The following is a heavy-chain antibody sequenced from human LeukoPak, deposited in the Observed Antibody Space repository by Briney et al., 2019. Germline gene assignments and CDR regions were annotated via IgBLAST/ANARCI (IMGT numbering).Heavy chain of an antibody. CDR1: GGSISISSF. D-gene: IGHD4-17*01. V-gene: IGHV4-39*01. CDR2: IYYSGST. J-gene: IGHJ2*01. CDR3: ARPYQDYGDYWYFDL. Sequence: SETLSLTCTVSGGSISISSFWGWIRQPPGRGLEWIATIYYSGSTYYNPSLKSRVTISLDTSKNQFSLKLSSATAADTAVYYRARPYQDYGDYWYFDLWGRGTLVTVSS.